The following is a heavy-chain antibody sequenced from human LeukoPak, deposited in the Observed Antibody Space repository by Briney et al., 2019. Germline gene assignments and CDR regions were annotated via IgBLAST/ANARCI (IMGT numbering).Heavy chain of an antibody. CDR1: GYTFTSYG. J-gene: IGHJ3*02. V-gene: IGHV1-18*01. Sequence: ASVKVSCKASGYTFTSYGISWVRQAPGQGLEWMGWIRVYSGNTNYAQKLQGRVTMTTVTSTSTAYMEVRSLRSDDTAVYYCARGDDAFDIWGQGTMVTVSS. CDR2: IRVYSGNT. CDR3: ARGDDAFDI.